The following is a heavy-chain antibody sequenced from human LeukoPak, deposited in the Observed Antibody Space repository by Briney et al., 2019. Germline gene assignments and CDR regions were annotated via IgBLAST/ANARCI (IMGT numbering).Heavy chain of an antibody. J-gene: IGHJ6*02. D-gene: IGHD1-7*01. CDR1: GSRFTDYW. CDR3: ARGAAGTTPDYYYFCLDV. Sequence: GESLQISCKGSGSRFTDYWIGWVRPMTGKGLEWMGIIYPGDSDTRYSPSLQGQVTISADKSINTAHLQWSSLKASDTAMYYCARGAAGTTPDYYYFCLDVWGQGTTVKVSS. V-gene: IGHV5-51*01. CDR2: IYPGDSDT.